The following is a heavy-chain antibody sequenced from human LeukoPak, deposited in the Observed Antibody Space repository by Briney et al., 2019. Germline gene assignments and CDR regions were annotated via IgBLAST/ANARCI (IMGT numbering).Heavy chain of an antibody. CDR1: GYSFTTHW. J-gene: IGHJ4*02. D-gene: IGHD1-26*01. V-gene: IGHV5-51*01. CDR2: IYPDDSDT. Sequence: GESLKISCKASGYSFTTHWIGWVRQMPGKGLEWMGIIYPDDSDTKYSPSFQGQVTISADKSISTAFLQWSSLKASDTAMYYCASATGSYSYFDYWGRVPWSPSP. CDR3: ASATGSYSYFDY.